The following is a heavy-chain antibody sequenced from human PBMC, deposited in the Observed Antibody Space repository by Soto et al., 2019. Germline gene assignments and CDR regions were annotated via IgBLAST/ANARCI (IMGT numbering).Heavy chain of an antibody. CDR3: ARYRDDYYYGMDV. V-gene: IGHV4-59*01. J-gene: IGHJ6*02. CDR2: IYYSGST. CDR1: GGSIISYY. D-gene: IGHD4-4*01. Sequence: SETLSLTCTVSGGSIISYYWSWIRQPPGKGLEWIGYIYYSGSTNYNPSLKSRVTISVDTSKNQFSLKLSSVTAADTAMYYCARYRDDYYYGMDVWGQGTTVTVSS.